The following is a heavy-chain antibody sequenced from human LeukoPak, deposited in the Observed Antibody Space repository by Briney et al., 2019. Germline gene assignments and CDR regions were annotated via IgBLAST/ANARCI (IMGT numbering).Heavy chain of an antibody. D-gene: IGHD2-2*01. J-gene: IGHJ3*02. V-gene: IGHV3-23*01. CDR2: ISGSGGST. Sequence: PGRSLRLSCAASGFTFSSYAMSWVRQAPGKGLEWVSAISGSGGSTYYADSVKGRFTISRDNSKNTLYLQMNSLRAEDTAVYYCAKSPRYCSSTSCLNDAFDIWGQGTMVTVSS. CDR1: GFTFSSYA. CDR3: AKSPRYCSSTSCLNDAFDI.